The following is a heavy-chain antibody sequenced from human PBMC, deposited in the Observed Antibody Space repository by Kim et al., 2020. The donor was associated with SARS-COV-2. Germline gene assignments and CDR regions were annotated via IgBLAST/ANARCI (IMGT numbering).Heavy chain of an antibody. D-gene: IGHD1-20*01. V-gene: IGHV3-13*04. J-gene: IGHJ2*01. CDR1: GFTFSSYD. CDR2: IGTEGDN. CDR3: AGGPVEEGIRETKGYFDL. Sequence: GGSLRLSCAASGFTFSSYDMHWVRQGTEKGLEWVSSIGTEGDNNYPDYAKDRFTITTENATDSIQFQMNSRRAAETAADYYAGGPVEEGIRETKGYFDL.